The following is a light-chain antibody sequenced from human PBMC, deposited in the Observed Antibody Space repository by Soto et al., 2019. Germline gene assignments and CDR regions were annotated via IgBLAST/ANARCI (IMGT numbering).Light chain of an antibody. CDR2: AAS. V-gene: IGKV1D-12*01. CDR3: QQANSFPFT. CDR1: QDIAGW. Sequence: DIPMTQSPSSVSASVGDRVTITCRASQDIAGWLAWYQQRPGKAPKLLIYAASNLQVGVPSRFSGSGSGTDFILTINNLQPEDFATYYCQQANSFPFTFGPGTKVDVK. J-gene: IGKJ3*01.